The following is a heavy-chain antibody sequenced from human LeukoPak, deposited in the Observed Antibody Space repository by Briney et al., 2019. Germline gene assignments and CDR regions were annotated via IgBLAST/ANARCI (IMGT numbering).Heavy chain of an antibody. CDR1: GFTFSSYN. J-gene: IGHJ4*02. Sequence: SGGSLRLSCAASGFTFSSYNMNWVRQAPGKGLEWVSFISSTSNTIYYADSVKGRFTISRDNAKNSLYLQMNSLRAEDTAAYYCAREEGFDYWGQGTLVTVSS. CDR3: AREEGFDY. V-gene: IGHV3-48*01. CDR2: ISSTSNTI.